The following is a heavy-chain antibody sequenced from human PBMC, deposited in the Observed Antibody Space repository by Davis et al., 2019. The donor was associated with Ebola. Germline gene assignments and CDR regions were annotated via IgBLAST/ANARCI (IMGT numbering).Heavy chain of an antibody. CDR2: IYHSGST. J-gene: IGHJ4*02. V-gene: IGHV4-38-2*02. CDR1: GYSINRGFS. Sequence: SETLSLTCTVSGYSINRGFSWGWIRQPPGKGLEWIGSIYHSGSTNYSPSLKRRVTISADTSNTQFSLRLSSVTAADTAVYYCARDYVYWGQGTLVTVSS. D-gene: IGHD3-16*01. CDR3: ARDYVY.